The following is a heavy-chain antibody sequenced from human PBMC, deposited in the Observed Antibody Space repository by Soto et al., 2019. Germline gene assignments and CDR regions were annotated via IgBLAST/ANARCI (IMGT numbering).Heavy chain of an antibody. CDR2: IYYSGNT. CDR1: GGSISSGDYY. V-gene: IGHV4-30-4*01. CDR3: ASTSYGYNFYDY. Sequence: QVQLQESGPGLVKPSQTLSLTCTVSGGSISSGDYYWSWIRQPPGKGLEWIGYIYYSGNTYYNPSPSRPVTLTVDRSRKRFSPKLSSVPAAATAVFSCASTSYGYNFYDYWRQGTLVTVSS. J-gene: IGHJ4*02. D-gene: IGHD5-18*01.